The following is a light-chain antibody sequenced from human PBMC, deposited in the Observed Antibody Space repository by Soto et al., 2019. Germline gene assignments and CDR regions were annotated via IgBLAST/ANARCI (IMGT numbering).Light chain of an antibody. Sequence: DIQMTQSPSSLSASVGDRVTITCRASQSISTYLNWYQHRPGEAPKLLIYDASSLQSGVPSRFSGSGAGADFALTISSLQPEDFATYSCQQSYSTTWTFGQGTKVDIK. CDR3: QQSYSTTWT. J-gene: IGKJ1*01. V-gene: IGKV1-39*01. CDR2: DAS. CDR1: QSISTY.